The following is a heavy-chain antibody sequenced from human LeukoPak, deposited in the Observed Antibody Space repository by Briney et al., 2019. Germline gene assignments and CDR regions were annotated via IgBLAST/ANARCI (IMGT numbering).Heavy chain of an antibody. CDR2: IYYSGST. CDR3: ARALQQQLASRYYYYYGMDV. J-gene: IGHJ6*02. Sequence: SETLSLTCTVSGGSVSSGSYYWSRIRQPPGKGLEWIGYIYYSGSTNYNPSLKSRVTISVDTSKNQFSLKLSSVTAADTAVYYCARALQQQLASRYYYYYGMDVWGQGTTVTVSS. CDR1: GGSVSSGSYY. D-gene: IGHD6-13*01. V-gene: IGHV4-61*01.